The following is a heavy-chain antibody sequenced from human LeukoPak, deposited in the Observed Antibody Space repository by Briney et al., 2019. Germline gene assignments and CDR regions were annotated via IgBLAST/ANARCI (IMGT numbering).Heavy chain of an antibody. CDR3: ARAPYSAYVAY. CDR2: ISSSGSTK. V-gene: IGHV3-48*03. Sequence: GGSLRLSCAASGFTFSSYEMNWVRLAPGKGPEWVSYISSSGSTKYYADSVKGRFTISRDNAKNSLYLQMSSLRAEDTAVYYCARAPYSAYVAYWGQGTLVTVSS. CDR1: GFTFSSYE. D-gene: IGHD5-12*01. J-gene: IGHJ4*02.